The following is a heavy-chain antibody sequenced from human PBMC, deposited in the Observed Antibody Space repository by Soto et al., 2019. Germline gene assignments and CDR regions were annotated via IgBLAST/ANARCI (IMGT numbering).Heavy chain of an antibody. Sequence: GASVKVSCKASGYTFTSYGISWVRQAPGQGLEWMGWISAYNGNTNYAQKLQGRVTMTTDTSTSTAYMELRSLRSDDTAVYYCARYQRGYSYGPWYSDYWGQGTLVTVSS. D-gene: IGHD5-18*01. V-gene: IGHV1-18*01. CDR3: ARYQRGYSYGPWYSDY. J-gene: IGHJ4*02. CDR2: ISAYNGNT. CDR1: GYTFTSYG.